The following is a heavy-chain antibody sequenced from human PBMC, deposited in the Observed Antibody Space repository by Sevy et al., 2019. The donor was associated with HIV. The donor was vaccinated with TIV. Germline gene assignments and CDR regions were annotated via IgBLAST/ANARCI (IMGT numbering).Heavy chain of an antibody. CDR2: INPVDNDK. D-gene: IGHD3-10*01. J-gene: IGHJ4*02. Sequence: GSVKVSCKASGYTFSDYWIYWIRQAPGQGFEWMGWINPVDNDKRCAQQFQGRVTMTTDTSINTAYMEVYRLTSDDTAVYYCARGGSGGNYWGQGTLVTVSS. V-gene: IGHV1-2*02. CDR3: ARGGSGGNY. CDR1: GYTFSDYW.